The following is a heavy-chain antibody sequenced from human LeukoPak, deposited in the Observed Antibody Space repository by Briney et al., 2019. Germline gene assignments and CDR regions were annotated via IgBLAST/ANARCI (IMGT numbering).Heavy chain of an antibody. CDR3: AKNRRLIIAVAGKYFDY. V-gene: IGHV3-23*01. CDR1: GFTFSSYA. J-gene: IGHJ4*02. Sequence: GGSLRLSCAASGFTFSSYAMSWVRRAPGKGLEWVSAISGSGGSTYYADSVKGRFTISRDNSKNTLYLQMNSLRAEDTAVYYWAKNRRLIIAVAGKYFDYWGQGTLVTVSS. D-gene: IGHD6-19*01. CDR2: ISGSGGST.